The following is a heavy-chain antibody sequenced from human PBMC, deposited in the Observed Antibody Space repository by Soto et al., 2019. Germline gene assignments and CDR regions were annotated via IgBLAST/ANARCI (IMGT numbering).Heavy chain of an antibody. Sequence: QVHLVESGGGVVQPGRSLRLSCAASGFTFSTYGMHWVRQAPGKGLEWVALIWSDGSNKYYADSVKGRFTISRDNSKKPLYLQMNSLRAEDTAVYYCVRVFDTYYFDLWGQGNMVTVSS. D-gene: IGHD3-9*01. J-gene: IGHJ4*02. CDR2: IWSDGSNK. CDR3: VRVFDTYYFDL. CDR1: GFTFSTYG. V-gene: IGHV3-33*01.